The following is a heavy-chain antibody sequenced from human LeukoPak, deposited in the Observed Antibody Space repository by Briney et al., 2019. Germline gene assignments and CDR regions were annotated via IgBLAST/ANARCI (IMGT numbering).Heavy chain of an antibody. J-gene: IGHJ6*02. CDR2: INPNSGGT. CDR1: GYTFTGYY. D-gene: IGHD4-17*01. Sequence: ASVKVSCKASGYTFTGYYMHWVRQAPGQGLEWMGWINPNSGGTNYAQKFQGRVTMTRDTSISTAYMELSRLRSDDTAVYYCARVPVTPLDYYYGMDVWGQGTTVTVSS. CDR3: ARVPVTPLDYYYGMDV. V-gene: IGHV1-2*02.